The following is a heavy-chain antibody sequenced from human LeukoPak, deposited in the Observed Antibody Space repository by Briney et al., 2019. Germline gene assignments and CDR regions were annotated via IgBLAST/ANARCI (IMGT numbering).Heavy chain of an antibody. V-gene: IGHV4-4*09. Sequence: PSETLSLTGTVSGASISSYYWSWIRQPPGKGLEWIGYIYTIVSTNYNPSLKSRVTISVDTSKNQFSLKLSTVTAADTAVYYCARGAPSPTYYDFWSGYYIPWYFDYWGQGTLVTVSS. CDR2: IYTIVST. CDR1: GASISSYY. CDR3: ARGAPSPTYYDFWSGYYIPWYFDY. D-gene: IGHD3-3*01. J-gene: IGHJ4*02.